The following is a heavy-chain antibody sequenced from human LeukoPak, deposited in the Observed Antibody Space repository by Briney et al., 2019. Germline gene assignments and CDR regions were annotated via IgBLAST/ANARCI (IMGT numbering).Heavy chain of an antibody. V-gene: IGHV1-69*04. CDR1: GGTFSSYA. Sequence: SVKVSCKASGGTFSSYAISWVRQAPGQGLEWMGRIIPILGIANYAQKFQGRVTITADKSTSTAYMELSSLRSEDTAVYYCARSPTVGGVYYFDYWGQGTLVTFSS. CDR2: IIPILGIA. D-gene: IGHD4-23*01. J-gene: IGHJ4*02. CDR3: ARSPTVGGVYYFDY.